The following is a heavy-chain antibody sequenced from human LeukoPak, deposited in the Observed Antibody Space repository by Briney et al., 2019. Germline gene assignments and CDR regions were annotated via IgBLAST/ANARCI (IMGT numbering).Heavy chain of an antibody. J-gene: IGHJ6*02. CDR1: GFTFSSYA. V-gene: IGHV3-30-3*01. CDR3: ARDSYGMDV. Sequence: GGSLRLSCAASGFTFSSYAMHWVRRAPGKGLEWVAVISYDGSNKYYADSVKGRFTISRDNSKNTLYLQMNSLRAEDTAVYYCARDSYGMDVWGQGTTVTVSS. CDR2: ISYDGSNK.